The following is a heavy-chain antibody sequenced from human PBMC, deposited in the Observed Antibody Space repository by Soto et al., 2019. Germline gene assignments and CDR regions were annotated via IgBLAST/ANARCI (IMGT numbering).Heavy chain of an antibody. Sequence: PGGSLRLSCAASGFTFSDYNMSWFRQAPGKGLEWVGFIRSKAYGGTTEYAASVKGRFTISRDDSKSIAYLQMNSLKTEDTAVYYCTRVIIAVAGLFEYWGQGTLVTVSS. CDR3: TRVIIAVAGLFEY. CDR1: GFTFSDYN. J-gene: IGHJ4*02. V-gene: IGHV3-49*03. D-gene: IGHD6-19*01. CDR2: IRSKAYGGTT.